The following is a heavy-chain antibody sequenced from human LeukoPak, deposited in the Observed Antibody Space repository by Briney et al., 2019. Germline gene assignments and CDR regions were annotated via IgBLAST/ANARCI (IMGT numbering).Heavy chain of an antibody. CDR2: IKQDGIEK. CDR3: ARVGELLRSPYYYMDV. J-gene: IGHJ6*03. Sequence: GGSLRLSCAASGFTFSNYWMTWVRQTPGKRLEWVANIKQDGIEKYSVDSVKGRFTISRDNAKNSLYMQMNSLRAEDTAVYYCARVGELLRSPYYYMDVWGKGTTVTVSS. V-gene: IGHV3-7*01. D-gene: IGHD1-7*01. CDR1: GFTFSNYW.